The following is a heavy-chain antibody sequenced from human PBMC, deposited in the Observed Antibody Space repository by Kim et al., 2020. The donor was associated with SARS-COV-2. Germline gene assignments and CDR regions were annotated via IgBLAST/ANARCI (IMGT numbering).Heavy chain of an antibody. CDR1: GFTLTDYY. J-gene: IGHJ4*02. CDR2: INPDSAGT. CDR3: AREVQHSNSFDY. Sequence: ASVKVSCKPSGFTLTDYYMHWVRQAPGQGLEWIGWINPDSAGTNYAPKFQGRVTVTRDTSINTAYMELTRLTSDDTAVYYCAREVQHSNSFDYWGKGTLV. V-gene: IGHV1-2*02. D-gene: IGHD2-21*01.